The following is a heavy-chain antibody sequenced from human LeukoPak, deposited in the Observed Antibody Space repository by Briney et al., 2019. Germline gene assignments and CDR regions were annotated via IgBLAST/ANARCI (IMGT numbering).Heavy chain of an antibody. Sequence: GGSLRLSCAASGFTFSTYSMNWVRQTPGKGLEWVSYISSSGSTILYADSVRGRLTISRDNAKNSLYLQMNSLGAADTAVYYCVRDDDRPDNGLDYWGQGTLVTVSS. CDR1: GFTFSTYS. CDR2: ISSSGSTI. D-gene: IGHD3-22*01. V-gene: IGHV3-48*04. CDR3: VRDDDRPDNGLDY. J-gene: IGHJ4*02.